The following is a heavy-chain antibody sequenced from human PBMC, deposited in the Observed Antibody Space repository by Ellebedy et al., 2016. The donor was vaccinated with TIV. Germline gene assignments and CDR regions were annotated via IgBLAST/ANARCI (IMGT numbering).Heavy chain of an antibody. CDR3: ARYCNSTTCSNWFDP. Sequence: AASVKVSCKTSGYTFISYGISWGRHAPGQGLEWMGWNSVDNGNTNDAQMLQGRVTMTTDTFTSTAYMELRSPRSDGTAVYYCARYCNSTTCSNWFDPWGQGTLVTVSS. D-gene: IGHD2-2*01. CDR1: GYTFISYG. CDR2: NSVDNGNT. V-gene: IGHV1-18*04. J-gene: IGHJ5*02.